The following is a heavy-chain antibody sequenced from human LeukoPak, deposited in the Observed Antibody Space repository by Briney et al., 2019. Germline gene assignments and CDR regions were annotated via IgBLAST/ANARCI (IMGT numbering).Heavy chain of an antibody. CDR1: GGTFSSYA. D-gene: IGHD1-1*01. V-gene: IGHV1-69*01. CDR2: IIPIFGTA. Sequence: GSSVKVSCKASGGTFSSYAISWVRQAPGQGLEWMGGIIPIFGTANYAQKFQGRVTITADESTSTAYMELSSLRSEDTAVYYCASQRPQNDAPWYYFDYWGQGTLVTVSS. J-gene: IGHJ4*02. CDR3: ASQRPQNDAPWYYFDY.